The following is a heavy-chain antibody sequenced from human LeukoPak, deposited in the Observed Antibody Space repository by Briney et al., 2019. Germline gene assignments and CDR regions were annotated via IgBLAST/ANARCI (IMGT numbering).Heavy chain of an antibody. CDR3: ASSGDHGAY. V-gene: IGHV5-10-1*01. CDR1: GYSFTSYW. J-gene: IGHJ4*02. Sequence: GESLKISCKGSGYSFTSYWISWVRQMPGKGLEGMVRIDPSGSYTNYSPSFQGHVTISADKSISAAYLQWSILKAADTAMYYCASSGDHGAYWGQGTLVTVSS. D-gene: IGHD4-17*01. CDR2: IDPSGSYT.